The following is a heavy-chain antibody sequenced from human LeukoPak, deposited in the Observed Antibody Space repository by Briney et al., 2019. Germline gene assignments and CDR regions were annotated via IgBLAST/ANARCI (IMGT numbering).Heavy chain of an antibody. Sequence: GGSLRLSYAASGFTFSSYAMSWVRQAPGKGPEAVSGISGPGGSTYYADSVKGRFTISRDNSKNTLYLQMNSLRAEDTAVYYCAKDTTRYYFDYWGQGTLVTVSS. CDR1: GFTFSSYA. D-gene: IGHD1-26*01. CDR3: AKDTTRYYFDY. CDR2: ISGPGGST. J-gene: IGHJ4*02. V-gene: IGHV3-23*01.